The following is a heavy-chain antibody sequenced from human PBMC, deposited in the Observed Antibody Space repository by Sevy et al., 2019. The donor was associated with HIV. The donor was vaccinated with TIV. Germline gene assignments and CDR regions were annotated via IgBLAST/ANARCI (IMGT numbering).Heavy chain of an antibody. V-gene: IGHV3-23*01. CDR2: ITGSGGST. CDR1: GFTFSRNA. Sequence: GGSLRLSCAASGFTFSRNAMSWVRQAPGKGLEWASGITGSGGSTYYADSVKGRFTISRDNSKNTLNLQMNSLRVEDTAVDYCAKVGYCSSTSCYSIYYGMDVWGQGTTVTVSS. D-gene: IGHD2-2*02. J-gene: IGHJ6*02. CDR3: AKVGYCSSTSCYSIYYGMDV.